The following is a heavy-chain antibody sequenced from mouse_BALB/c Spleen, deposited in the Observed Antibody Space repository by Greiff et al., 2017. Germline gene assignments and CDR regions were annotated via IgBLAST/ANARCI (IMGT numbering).Heavy chain of an antibody. CDR3: AREPYWDSGCLDY. V-gene: IGHV1-20*02. J-gene: IGHJ2*01. CDR1: GYSFTGYF. D-gene: IGHD4-1*01. Sequence: EVQLQQSEPELVKPGASVKISCKASGYSFTGYFMNWVMQSHGKSLEWIGRINPYNGDTFYNQKFKGKATLTVDKSSSTAHMELRSLASEDSAVYYCAREPYWDSGCLDYWGQGTTLTVSS. CDR2: INPYNGDT.